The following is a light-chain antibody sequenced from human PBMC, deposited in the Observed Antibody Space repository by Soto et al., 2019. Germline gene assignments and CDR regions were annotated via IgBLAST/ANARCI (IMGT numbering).Light chain of an antibody. CDR3: SSYTSSSTTPYV. CDR2: EVI. V-gene: IGLV2-14*01. J-gene: IGLJ1*01. Sequence: QSALTQPASVSGSPGQSITISCTGTSSDIGAYNYVSWYRQHPGKAPKLMIYEVINRPSGVSNRFSGSKSGNTASLTISGLQAEYEADYYCSSYTSSSTTPYVFGTGTKVTVL. CDR1: SSDIGAYNY.